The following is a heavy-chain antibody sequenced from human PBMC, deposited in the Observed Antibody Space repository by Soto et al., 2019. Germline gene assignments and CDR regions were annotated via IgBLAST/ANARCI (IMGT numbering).Heavy chain of an antibody. CDR2: IKQDGSEK. V-gene: IGHV3-7*01. J-gene: IGHJ5*02. CDR3: ARDAPSGYYMYWFDP. Sequence: GGSLRLSCTASGFAFSQYGMSWVRQAPGKGLEWVANIKQDGSEKYYVDSVKGRFTISRDNAKNSLYLQMNSLRAEDTAVYYCARDAPSGYYMYWFDPWGQGTLVTVSS. CDR1: GFAFSQYG. D-gene: IGHD3-3*01.